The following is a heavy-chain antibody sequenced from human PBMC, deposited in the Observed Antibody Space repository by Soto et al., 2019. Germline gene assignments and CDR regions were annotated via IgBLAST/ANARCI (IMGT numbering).Heavy chain of an antibody. CDR3: AREYYYTMDV. V-gene: IGHV3-11*05. Sequence: VQLVESGGGLVRPGGSLRLSCEASGFTFRDYYMTWFRQAPGKGLEWLSYIDSSTKYTNYADSVKGRFTISRDNAKNSQYLQMNSLRADDTAVYYCAREYYYTMDVWGQGTMVTVSS. CDR1: GFTFRDYY. CDR2: IDSSTKYT. J-gene: IGHJ6*02.